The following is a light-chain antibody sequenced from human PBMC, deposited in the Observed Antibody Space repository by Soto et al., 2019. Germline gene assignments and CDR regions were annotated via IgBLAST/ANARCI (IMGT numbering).Light chain of an antibody. CDR1: SSDVGGYNY. Sequence: QSALTQPPSASGSPGQSVTISCTGTSSDVGGYNYVSWYQQHPGKAPKLMIYEVSKRPSGVPDRFSGSKSGNTASLTVSGLQAEDEADYYCSSYAGSIFVVFGGGTKLTRP. V-gene: IGLV2-8*01. J-gene: IGLJ2*01. CDR2: EVS. CDR3: SSYAGSIFVV.